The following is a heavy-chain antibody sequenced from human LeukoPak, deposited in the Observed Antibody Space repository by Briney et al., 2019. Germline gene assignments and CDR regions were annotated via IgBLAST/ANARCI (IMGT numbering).Heavy chain of an antibody. J-gene: IGHJ4*02. Sequence: ASVKVSCKASGYTFTGYYMHWVRQAPGQGPEWMGWINPKSGGTYYAQKFQGRVTMTRDTSISTAYMELSSLRSEDTAVYYCARGWIPRYSNFYYFDYWGQGTLVTVSS. CDR3: ARGWIPRYSNFYYFDY. V-gene: IGHV1-2*02. CDR1: GYTFTGYY. CDR2: INPKSGGT. D-gene: IGHD4-11*01.